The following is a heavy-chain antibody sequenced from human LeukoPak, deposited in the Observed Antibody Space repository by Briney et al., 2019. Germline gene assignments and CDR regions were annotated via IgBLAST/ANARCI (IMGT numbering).Heavy chain of an antibody. Sequence: SETLSLTCSVSGGSMSSFYWGWIRQPPGKGLEWIGSIYYSGSTYYNPSLRSRVTISVDTSKNQFSLKLSSVTAADTAVYYCASALGYGDYWYFDLWGRGTLVTVSS. V-gene: IGHV4-59*12. D-gene: IGHD4-17*01. CDR2: IYYSGST. CDR1: GGSMSSFY. J-gene: IGHJ2*01. CDR3: ASALGYGDYWYFDL.